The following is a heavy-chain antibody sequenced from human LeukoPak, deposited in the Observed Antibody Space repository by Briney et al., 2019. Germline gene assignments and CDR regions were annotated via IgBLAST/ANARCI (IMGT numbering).Heavy chain of an antibody. V-gene: IGHV4-59*12. CDR3: ARGGSTAMFI. CDR1: GGSISSYY. J-gene: IGHJ3*02. CDR2: IYYSGST. D-gene: IGHD5-18*01. Sequence: SETLSLTCTVSGGSISSYYWSWIRQPPGKGLEWIGYIYYSGSTNYNPSLKSRVTISVDTSKNQFSLKLSSVTAADTAVYYCARGGSTAMFIWGQGTMVTVSS.